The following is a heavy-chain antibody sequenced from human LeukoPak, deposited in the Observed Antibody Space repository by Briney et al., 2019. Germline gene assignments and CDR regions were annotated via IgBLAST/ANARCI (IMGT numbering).Heavy chain of an antibody. CDR2: ISSSSSYI. V-gene: IGHV3-11*06. Sequence: GGSLRLSCAASGFTFSDYYMSWIRQAPGKGLEWVSSISSSSSYIYYADSVKGRFTISRDNAKNSLYLQMNSLRAEDTAVYYCASPPGIVGATGGDAFDIWGQGTMVTVSS. D-gene: IGHD1-26*01. CDR3: ASPPGIVGATGGDAFDI. CDR1: GFTFSDYY. J-gene: IGHJ3*02.